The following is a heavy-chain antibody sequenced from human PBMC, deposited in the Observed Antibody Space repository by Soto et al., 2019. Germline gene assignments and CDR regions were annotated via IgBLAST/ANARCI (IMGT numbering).Heavy chain of an antibody. CDR1: GDTFSSYS. CDR2: IIPVFRSI. Sequence: VQLVQSGAEVKTPGSSVKVSCKASGDTFSSYSIAWVRQAPGQGLEWMGGIIPVFRSINYSQKFQGRVTITADEPTTTAYMELTSLRPQDTAVYFCARDYGWNYRYYDMEVWGQGTTVTVS. D-gene: IGHD1-7*01. J-gene: IGHJ6*02. CDR3: ARDYGWNYRYYDMEV. V-gene: IGHV1-69*12.